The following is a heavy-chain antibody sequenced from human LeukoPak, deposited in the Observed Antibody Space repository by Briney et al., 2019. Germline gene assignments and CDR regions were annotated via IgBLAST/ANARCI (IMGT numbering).Heavy chain of an antibody. D-gene: IGHD3-22*01. CDR3: AGGEAYYYDSSGYSA. J-gene: IGHJ5*02. CDR1: GFTFSSYS. CDR2: ISSSSSTI. V-gene: IGHV3-48*01. Sequence: GGSLRLSCAASGFTFSSYSMNWVRQAPGKGLEWVSYISSSSSTIYYADSVKGRFTISRDNAKNSLYLQMNSLRAEDTAVYYCAGGEAYYYDSSGYSAWGQGTLVTVSS.